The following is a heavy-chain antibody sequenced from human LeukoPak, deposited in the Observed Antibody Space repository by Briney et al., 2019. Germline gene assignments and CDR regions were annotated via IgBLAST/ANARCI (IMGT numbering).Heavy chain of an antibody. V-gene: IGHV4-4*07. CDR1: GVSISSYY. J-gene: IGHJ3*02. CDR2: IYTSGST. CDR3: ARDSLYYHVAFDI. D-gene: IGHD3-10*02. Sequence: SETLSLTCTVSGVSISSYYWSWIRQPAGKGLEWIGRIYTSGSTNYNPSLKRRVTTSVDAYKNQFSLKLSSVTAADTAVYYCARDSLYYHVAFDIWGKGTMVTVSS.